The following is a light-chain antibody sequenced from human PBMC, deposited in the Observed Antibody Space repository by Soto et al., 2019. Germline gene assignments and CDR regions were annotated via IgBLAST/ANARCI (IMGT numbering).Light chain of an antibody. V-gene: IGLV2-14*01. J-gene: IGLJ1*01. CDR3: SSYTSTSTLYV. CDR1: SSDVGGYIY. CDR2: EVS. Sequence: QSALTQPASVSGSHGQSITISCTGTSSDVGGYIYVSWYQQHPGKAPKLMIYEVSNRPSGVSNRFSGSKSGNTASLTISGLQAEDEADYYCSSYTSTSTLYVFGSGTKLTVL.